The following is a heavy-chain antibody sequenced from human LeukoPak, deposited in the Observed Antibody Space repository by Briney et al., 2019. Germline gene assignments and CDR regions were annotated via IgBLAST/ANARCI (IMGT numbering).Heavy chain of an antibody. Sequence: PGGSLRLSCAASGFTFSNAWMSWVRQAPGKGLEWVGRIKSKTDGGTTDYAAPVKGRFTISRDDSKNTLYLQMNSLKTEDTAVYYCTTDILRYFDWLPYGMDVWGQGTTVTVSS. CDR1: GFTFSNAW. D-gene: IGHD3-9*01. CDR2: IKSKTDGGTT. CDR3: TTDILRYFDWLPYGMDV. V-gene: IGHV3-15*01. J-gene: IGHJ6*02.